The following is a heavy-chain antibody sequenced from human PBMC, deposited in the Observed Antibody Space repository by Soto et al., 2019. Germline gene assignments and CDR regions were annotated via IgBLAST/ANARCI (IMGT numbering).Heavy chain of an antibody. V-gene: IGHV1-18*01. D-gene: IGHD6-19*01. CDR1: GGTFSSYG. CDR3: ARDRGGQQWLVRDAFDI. Sequence: ASVKVSCKASGGTFSSYGISWVRQAPGQGLEWMGWISVYNGNTNYAQKLQGRVTMTTDTSTSTAYMELRSLRSDDTAVYYCARDRGGQQWLVRDAFDIWGQGTMVTVSS. J-gene: IGHJ3*02. CDR2: ISVYNGNT.